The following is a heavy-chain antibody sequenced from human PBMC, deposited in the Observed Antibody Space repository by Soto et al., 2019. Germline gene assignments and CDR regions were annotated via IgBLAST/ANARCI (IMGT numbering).Heavy chain of an antibody. CDR3: ARRARPDFYYMDV. D-gene: IGHD6-6*01. CDR2: ISSNGVGT. CDR1: GFTLSGYA. Sequence: VQLAESGGGLAQPGGSLRLSCAASGFTLSGYAMDWVRQAPGKXXXXVSGISSNGVGTYYANSVQGRXXISXXNSXXXXXXXXXXXRPEDMAVYYCARRARPDFYYMDVWGKGTTVTVSS. V-gene: IGHV3-64*01. J-gene: IGHJ6*03.